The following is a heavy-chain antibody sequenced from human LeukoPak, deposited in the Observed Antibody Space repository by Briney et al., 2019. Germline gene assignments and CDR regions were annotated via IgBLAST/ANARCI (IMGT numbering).Heavy chain of an antibody. Sequence: ASVKVSCTASGYTFTSYYMHWVRQAPGQGLEWMGIINPSGGSTTYAQKFQGRVTMTRDTSTSTVYMELSSLKSEDTAVYYCARDPLGSTGHDAFDIWGQGTMVTVSS. CDR2: INPSGGST. D-gene: IGHD2-2*01. CDR1: GYTFTSYY. CDR3: ARDPLGSTGHDAFDI. J-gene: IGHJ3*02. V-gene: IGHV1-46*01.